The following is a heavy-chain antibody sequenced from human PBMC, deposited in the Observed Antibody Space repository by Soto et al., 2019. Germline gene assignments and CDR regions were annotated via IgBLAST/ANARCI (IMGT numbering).Heavy chain of an antibody. V-gene: IGHV1-69*04. CDR1: GGSLSSNS. CDR3: ARLERSADY. D-gene: IGHD3-3*01. Sequence: QVQLVQSGPEVKKPGSTVRVACKTSGGSLSSNSLSWVRQAPGQGLEWMGRFIPVVGVVNYAQKFKGRVTISADTVTNTAYMELNSLGSDDTAVYYCARLERSADYWGQGTLVTVSS. J-gene: IGHJ4*02. CDR2: FIPVVGVV.